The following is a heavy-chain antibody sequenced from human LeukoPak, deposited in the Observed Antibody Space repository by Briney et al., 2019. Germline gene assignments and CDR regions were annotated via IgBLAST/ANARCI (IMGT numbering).Heavy chain of an antibody. J-gene: IGHJ4*02. V-gene: IGHV4-59*01. CDR2: IYYSGTT. D-gene: IGHD6-13*01. CDR3: ARYSSSRNVFDY. CDR1: GGSISGYY. Sequence: AETLSLTCTVSGGSISGYYWSWIRQPPGKGLEWIGYIYYSGTTNYNPSLKSRVTISVDTSKNQVSLKLSSVTAADTAVYYCARYSSSRNVFDYWGQGTLVTV.